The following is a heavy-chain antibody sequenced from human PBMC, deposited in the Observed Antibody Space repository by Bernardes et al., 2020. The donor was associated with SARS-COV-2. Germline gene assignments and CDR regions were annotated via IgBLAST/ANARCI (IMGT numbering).Heavy chain of an antibody. V-gene: IGHV4-34*01. CDR3: ARGEGGASYYYGMDV. J-gene: IGHJ6*02. CDR1: GGSFSGYY. D-gene: IGHD3-16*01. CDR2: INHSGST. Sequence: SETLSLTCAVYGGSFSGYYWSWIRQPPGKGLEWIGEINHSGSTNYNPSLKSRVTISVDTSKNQFSLKLSPVTAADTAVYYCARGEGGASYYYGMDVWGQGTTVTVSS.